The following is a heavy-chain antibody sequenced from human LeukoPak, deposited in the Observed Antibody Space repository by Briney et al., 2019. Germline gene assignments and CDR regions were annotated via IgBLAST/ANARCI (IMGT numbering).Heavy chain of an antibody. CDR1: GGSFSGYY. CDR3: ARGGRYYEFWSGYPVAIDY. CDR2: INHSGST. J-gene: IGHJ4*02. D-gene: IGHD3-3*01. Sequence: PSETLSLTCAVYGGSFSGYYWSWIRQPPGKGLEWIGEINHSGSTNSNPSLKSRVTISVDTSKSQFSLKLSSVTATDTAVYYCARGGRYYEFWSGYPVAIDYWGQGTLVTVSS. V-gene: IGHV4-34*01.